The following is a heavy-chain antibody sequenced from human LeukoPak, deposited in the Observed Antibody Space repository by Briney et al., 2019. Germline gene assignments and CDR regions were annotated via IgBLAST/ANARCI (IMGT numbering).Heavy chain of an antibody. D-gene: IGHD3-22*01. Sequence: PSETLSLTCTVSGGSISSYYWNWIRQPPGKGLEWIGYIYYSGSTNYNPSLKSRVTISVDTSKNQFSLKLSSVTAADTAVYYCARDNYYDSSGYDYWGQGTLVTVSS. CDR2: IYYSGST. CDR3: ARDNYYDSSGYDY. J-gene: IGHJ4*02. V-gene: IGHV4-59*01. CDR1: GGSISSYY.